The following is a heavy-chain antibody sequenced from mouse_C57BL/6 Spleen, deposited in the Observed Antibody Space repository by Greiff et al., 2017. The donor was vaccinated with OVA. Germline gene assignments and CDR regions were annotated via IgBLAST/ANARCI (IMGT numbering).Heavy chain of an antibody. Sequence: FQLQQPGTDLVKPGASVKLSCKASGYTFTSYWMHWVKQRPGQGLEWIGNINPSNGGTNYNEKFKSKATLTVDKSSSTAYMQLSSLTSEDSAVYYCARYGGYRENAMDYWGQGTSVTVSS. D-gene: IGHD2-2*01. CDR1: GYTFTSYW. V-gene: IGHV1-53*01. CDR2: INPSNGGT. J-gene: IGHJ4*01. CDR3: ARYGGYRENAMDY.